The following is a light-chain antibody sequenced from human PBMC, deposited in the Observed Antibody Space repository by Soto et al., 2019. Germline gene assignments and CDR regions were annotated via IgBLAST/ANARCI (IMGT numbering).Light chain of an antibody. V-gene: IGKV1D-8*01. Sequence: VISMTQSPSLLSASTGDRVTISCRMSQDIKNYLAWYQQRPGKAPALLIYSASTLQNGVPSRFSGSWSGTDFTLTISRLQSEDFATYYCQQYYSFPFTFGPGTTVDV. CDR3: QQYYSFPFT. CDR1: QDIKNY. CDR2: SAS. J-gene: IGKJ3*01.